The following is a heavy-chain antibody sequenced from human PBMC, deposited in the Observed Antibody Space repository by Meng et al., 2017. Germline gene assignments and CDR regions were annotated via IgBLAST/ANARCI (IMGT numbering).Heavy chain of an antibody. Sequence: QGQLQEWGAGLLKSSAPLSLPCAAYGGSFSGYYWGWIRQPPGKGLEWIGEINHSGSTNYNPSLKSRVTISVDTSKNQFSLKLSSVTAADTAVYYCARRGIAARPFYYWGQGTLVTVSS. J-gene: IGHJ4*02. D-gene: IGHD6-6*01. CDR2: INHSGST. V-gene: IGHV4-34*01. CDR3: ARRGIAARPFYY. CDR1: GGSFSGYY.